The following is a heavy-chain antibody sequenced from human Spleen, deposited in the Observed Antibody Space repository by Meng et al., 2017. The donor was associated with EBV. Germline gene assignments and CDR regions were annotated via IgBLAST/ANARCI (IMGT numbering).Heavy chain of an antibody. CDR2: FFHSGNT. D-gene: IGHD1-7*01. V-gene: IGHV4-4*02. CDR1: GGSIRIVNW. Sequence: QVPVPESGPGLVKPSGTLALTCAVSGGSIRIVNWWSWVRQPPGKGLEWIADFFHSGNTNYNASLKSRVSISVDKSKNQFSLDLTSVTAADTAVYYCAAVLASTGTKWGQGTLVTVSS. J-gene: IGHJ4*02. CDR3: AAVLASTGTK.